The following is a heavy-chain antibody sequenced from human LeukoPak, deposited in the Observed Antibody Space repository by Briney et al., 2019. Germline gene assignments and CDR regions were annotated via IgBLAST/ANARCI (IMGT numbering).Heavy chain of an antibody. Sequence: GGSLRLSCAASGFTFSSYATSWVRQAPGKGLEWVSAISGSGGSTYYADSVKGRFTISRDNSKNTLYLQMNSLRAEDTAVHYCAKSMVRGPPSWFDPWGQGTLVTVSS. D-gene: IGHD3-10*01. CDR3: AKSMVRGPPSWFDP. J-gene: IGHJ5*02. V-gene: IGHV3-23*01. CDR2: ISGSGGST. CDR1: GFTFSSYA.